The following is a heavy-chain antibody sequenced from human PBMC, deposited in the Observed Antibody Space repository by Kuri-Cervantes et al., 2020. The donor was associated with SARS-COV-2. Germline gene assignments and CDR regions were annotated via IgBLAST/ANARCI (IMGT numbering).Heavy chain of an antibody. V-gene: IGHV3-13*01. CDR3: VRDGDHRNFAY. D-gene: IGHD1-14*01. CDR2: IGTAGDT. J-gene: IGHJ4*01. CDR1: GFAFSSYD. Sequence: GESLKISCAASGFAFSSYDMHWVRQATGKGLEWVSAIGTAGDTYYPGSVKGRFTISRENAKNSLYLQMNSLRAGDTAVYYCVRDGDHRNFAYWGQGTLVPVSS.